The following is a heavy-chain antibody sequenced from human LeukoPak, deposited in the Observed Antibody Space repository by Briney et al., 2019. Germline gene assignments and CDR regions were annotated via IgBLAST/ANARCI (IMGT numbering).Heavy chain of an antibody. Sequence: GGSLRLSCAASGITFSSSEMNWVRQAPGKGLERVSFISSSGIIYYGDFVKGRFAISRDNAKNSLYLQMNSLRAEDTAIYYCARGRFFDYWGQGTLVTVSS. V-gene: IGHV3-48*03. CDR3: ARGRFFDY. J-gene: IGHJ4*02. CDR2: ISSSGII. CDR1: GITFSSSE.